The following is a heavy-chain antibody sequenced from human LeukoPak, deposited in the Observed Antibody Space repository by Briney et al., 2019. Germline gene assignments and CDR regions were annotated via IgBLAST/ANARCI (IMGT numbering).Heavy chain of an antibody. CDR1: GYTFTSYY. D-gene: IGHD4-17*01. CDR3: ARETVTRLRYFDL. Sequence: ASVKVSCKASGYTFTSYYMHWVRQAPGQGLEWMGIINPSGGSTSYAQKFQGRVTMSRDMSTSAVYMELSSLRSEDTAVYYCARETVTRLRYFDLWGRGTLVTVSS. V-gene: IGHV1-46*01. CDR2: INPSGGST. J-gene: IGHJ2*01.